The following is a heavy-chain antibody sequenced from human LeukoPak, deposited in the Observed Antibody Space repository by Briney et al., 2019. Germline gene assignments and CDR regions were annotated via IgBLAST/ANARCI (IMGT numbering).Heavy chain of an antibody. J-gene: IGHJ4*02. CDR1: GFTFRSYG. CDR3: ARDSGYYGSANYFDY. D-gene: IGHD3-10*01. CDR2: LWYDGSNK. V-gene: IGHV3-33*01. Sequence: GGSLRLSCAASGFTFRSYGMHWVRQAPGKGLEWVAVLWYDGSNKYYADSVKGRFTISRDNSKNTLYLQMNSLRAEDTAVYYCARDSGYYGSANYFDYWGQGTLVTVSS.